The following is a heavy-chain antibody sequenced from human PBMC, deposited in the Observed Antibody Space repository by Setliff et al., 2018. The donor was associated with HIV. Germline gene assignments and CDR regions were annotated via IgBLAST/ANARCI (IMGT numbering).Heavy chain of an antibody. CDR1: GYSISSGYY. D-gene: IGHD5-18*01. CDR3: ARERGGGYNYGRGMDV. J-gene: IGHJ6*02. Sequence: SETLSLTCAVSGYSISSGYYWGWIRQPPGKGLEWIGSIYYSGSTYYNPSLKSRVTISVDTSKNQFSLKLSSVTAADTAVYYCARERGGGYNYGRGMDVWGQGTTVTVSS. CDR2: IYYSGST. V-gene: IGHV4-38-2*02.